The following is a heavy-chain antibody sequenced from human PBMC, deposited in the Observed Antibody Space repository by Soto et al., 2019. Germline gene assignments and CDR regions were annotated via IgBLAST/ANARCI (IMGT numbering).Heavy chain of an antibody. CDR1: GFTFSSYS. Sequence: EVQLVESGGGLVKPGGSLRLSCAASGFTFSSYSMNWVRQAPGKGLEWVSSISSSSSYIYYADSVKGRFTISRDNAKNSLYLQMNSLRAEDTAVYYCARGADIVVVVAAPPHWYFDLWGRGTLVTVSS. CDR3: ARGADIVVVVAAPPHWYFDL. V-gene: IGHV3-21*01. J-gene: IGHJ2*01. CDR2: ISSSSSYI. D-gene: IGHD2-15*01.